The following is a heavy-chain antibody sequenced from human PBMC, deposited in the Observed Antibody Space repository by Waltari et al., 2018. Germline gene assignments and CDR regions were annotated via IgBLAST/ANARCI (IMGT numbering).Heavy chain of an antibody. V-gene: IGHV1-18*01. J-gene: IGHJ4*02. D-gene: IGHD3-22*01. CDR2: VSPYHGNA. CDR3: ARGGGPRTVVALTFDL. CDR1: GYTFTNFG. Sequence: QVQLVQSGAEVKKPGASVKVSCKASGYTFTNFGINWVRQAPGQGLEWMGWVSPYHGNADFEQKLQGRVTMTTDTSTKTAFLEMRGLRSDDTAVYYCARGGGPRTVVALTFDLWGQGALVTVSS.